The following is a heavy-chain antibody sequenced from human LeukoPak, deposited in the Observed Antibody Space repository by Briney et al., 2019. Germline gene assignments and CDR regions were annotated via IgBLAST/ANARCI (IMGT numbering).Heavy chain of an antibody. Sequence: QTGGSLRLSCAASGYSFTTYSMTWVRQAPGKGLESVAVISYDGSNKYYADSVKGRFTISRDNSKNTLYLQMNSLRAEDTAVYYCARQMGLFYGDYGLDYWGQGTLVTVSS. CDR1: GYSFTTYS. J-gene: IGHJ4*02. V-gene: IGHV3-30-3*01. D-gene: IGHD4-17*01. CDR2: ISYDGSNK. CDR3: ARQMGLFYGDYGLDY.